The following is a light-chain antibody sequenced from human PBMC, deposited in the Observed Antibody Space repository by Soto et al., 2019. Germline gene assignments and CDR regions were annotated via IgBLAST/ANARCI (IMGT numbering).Light chain of an antibody. CDR1: SSDVGDYKY. CDR3: SSYTSSDNPYV. Sequence: QSALTQPASVSGSPGQSITISCTGTSSDVGDYKYVSWYQQHPDKAPKLIIFVNSNRPSGISNRFSASKSGNTASLTISGLQAEDEADYYCSSYTSSDNPYVFGRGTKLTVL. V-gene: IGLV2-14*01. J-gene: IGLJ1*01. CDR2: VNS.